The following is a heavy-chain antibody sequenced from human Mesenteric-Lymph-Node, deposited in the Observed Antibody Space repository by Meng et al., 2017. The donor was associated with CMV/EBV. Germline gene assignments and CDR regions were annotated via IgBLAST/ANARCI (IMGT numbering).Heavy chain of an antibody. D-gene: IGHD6-13*01. Sequence: LTCGVCGGSISSRNWWNWVRQPPGKGLEWIGEIYHSGSTNYNPSLKSRVIISVDKSKNQFSLKVSSVTAADTAVYYCASWSAANWFDPWGQGTLVTVSS. CDR3: ASWSAANWFDP. CDR1: GGSISSRNW. CDR2: IYHSGST. V-gene: IGHV4-4*02. J-gene: IGHJ5*02.